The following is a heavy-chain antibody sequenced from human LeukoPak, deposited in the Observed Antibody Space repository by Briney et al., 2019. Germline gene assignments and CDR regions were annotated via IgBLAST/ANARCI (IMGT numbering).Heavy chain of an antibody. CDR3: ARANSDGPGIAVAGWSGWFDP. Sequence: PSETLSLTCTVSGGSISSYYWSWIRQPPGKGLEWIGYIYYSGSTNYDPSLKSRVTISVDTSKNQFSLKLSSVTAADAAVYYCARANSDGPGIAVAGWSGWFDPWGQGTLVIVSS. D-gene: IGHD6-19*01. J-gene: IGHJ5*02. CDR2: IYYSGST. CDR1: GGSISSYY. V-gene: IGHV4-59*01.